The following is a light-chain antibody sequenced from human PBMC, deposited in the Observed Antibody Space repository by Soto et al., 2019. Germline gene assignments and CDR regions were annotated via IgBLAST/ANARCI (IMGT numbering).Light chain of an antibody. CDR2: GAS. Sequence: EIVLTQSPGTLSLSPGEGATLSCRASQSVSSSYLAWYQQKPGQAPRLLIYGASSRATGIPDRFSGSGSGTDFTLTISRLEPEDFAVYYCQQRNNWPPVFGQGTKLEIK. V-gene: IGKV3D-20*02. CDR3: QQRNNWPPV. CDR1: QSVSSSY. J-gene: IGKJ2*01.